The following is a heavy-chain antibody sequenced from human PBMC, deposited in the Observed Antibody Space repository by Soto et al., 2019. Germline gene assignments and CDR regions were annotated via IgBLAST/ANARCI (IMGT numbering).Heavy chain of an antibody. D-gene: IGHD5-12*01. CDR2: ISRSHSAI. J-gene: IGHJ4*02. CDR3: ATEGPNGYIPYYIDS. V-gene: IGHV3-48*02. Sequence: GGSLRLSCSASGFSLSNSGMFWVRQAPGKGLEWISYISRSHSAIYYADSVKGRFTMSRDNAKNSLFLQMNSLRDEDRAVYYCATEGPNGYIPYYIDSWCQGVPLTVSS. CDR1: GFSLSNSG.